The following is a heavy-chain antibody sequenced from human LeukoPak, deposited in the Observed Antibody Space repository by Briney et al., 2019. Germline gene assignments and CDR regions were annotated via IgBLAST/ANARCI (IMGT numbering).Heavy chain of an antibody. V-gene: IGHV3-7*04. D-gene: IGHD1-26*01. CDR2: IKQVGSEK. CDR3: ARDWDVDY. J-gene: IGHJ4*02. Sequence: PGGSLRLSCAASGFTFSSYWMNWVRQAPGKGLEWVANIKQVGSEKFYVDSVKGRFTISRDNAKNALYLQMNSLRAEDTAVYYCARDWDVDYWGQGTLVTVSS. CDR1: GFTFSSYW.